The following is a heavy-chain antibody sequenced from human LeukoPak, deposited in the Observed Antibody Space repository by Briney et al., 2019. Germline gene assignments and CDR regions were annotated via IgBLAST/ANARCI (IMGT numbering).Heavy chain of an antibody. CDR3: ARVPRRLRLGELSLDY. J-gene: IGHJ4*02. Sequence: ASVKVSCKASGYTFTSYYMHWVRQAPGQGLEWMGIINPSGGSTSYAQKFQGRVTMTRDTSTSTVYMELSSLRSEDTAVYYCARVPRRLRLGELSLDYWGQGTLVTVSS. D-gene: IGHD3-16*02. CDR2: INPSGGST. CDR1: GYTFTSYY. V-gene: IGHV1-46*01.